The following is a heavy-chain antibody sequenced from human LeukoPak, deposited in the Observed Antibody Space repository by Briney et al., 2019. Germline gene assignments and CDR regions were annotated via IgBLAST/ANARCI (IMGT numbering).Heavy chain of an antibody. Sequence: PGGSLRLSCAASGFTFSSYSMNWVRQAPGKGLEWVSSISSSSSYIYYADSAKGRFTISRDNAKNSLYLQMNSLRAEDTAVYYCARGGTVVTPFDYWGQGTLVTVSS. CDR2: ISSSSSYI. V-gene: IGHV3-21*01. J-gene: IGHJ4*02. CDR1: GFTFSSYS. D-gene: IGHD4-23*01. CDR3: ARGGTVVTPFDY.